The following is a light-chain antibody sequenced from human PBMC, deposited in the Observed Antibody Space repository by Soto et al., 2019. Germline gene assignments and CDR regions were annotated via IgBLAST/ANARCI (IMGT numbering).Light chain of an antibody. CDR1: QSISRW. V-gene: IGKV1-5*03. CDR2: RAS. CDR3: QQSYSSPWT. J-gene: IGKJ1*01. Sequence: DIQMTQSPSTLSASVGDRVTITCRASQSISRWLAWYQQKPGKATILLIYRASTLESGVPSRFSVSGSGTDVSLTTSRLQPDYFSTYSFQQSYSSPWTFGQGTKLENK.